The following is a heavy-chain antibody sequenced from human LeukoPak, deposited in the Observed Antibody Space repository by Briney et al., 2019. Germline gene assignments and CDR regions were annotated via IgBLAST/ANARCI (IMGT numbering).Heavy chain of an antibody. Sequence: PGGSLRLSCAASGFTFCSYEMNWVRQAPGKGLEWVSYISSSGSTIYYADSVKGRFTISRDNAKNSLYLQMNSLRAEDTAVYYCARGKIRGYSYAPPDYLWGQGTLVTVSS. J-gene: IGHJ5*02. CDR2: ISSSGSTI. CDR3: ARGKIRGYSYAPPDYL. CDR1: GFTFCSYE. D-gene: IGHD5-18*01. V-gene: IGHV3-48*03.